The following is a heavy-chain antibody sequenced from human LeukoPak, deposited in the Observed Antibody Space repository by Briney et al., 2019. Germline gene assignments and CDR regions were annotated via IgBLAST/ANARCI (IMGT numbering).Heavy chain of an antibody. J-gene: IGHJ2*01. CDR1: GFTFSSYA. D-gene: IGHD6-13*01. V-gene: IGHV3-23*01. CDR3: ARAESSNWYWYFDL. Sequence: GGSLRLSCAASGFTFSSYAMSWVRQAPGKGLEWVSAISGSGGSTYYADSVKGRFTISRDNSKHTLYLQMNTLRAEDTAVYYCARAESSNWYWYFDLWGRGTLITVSS. CDR2: ISGSGGST.